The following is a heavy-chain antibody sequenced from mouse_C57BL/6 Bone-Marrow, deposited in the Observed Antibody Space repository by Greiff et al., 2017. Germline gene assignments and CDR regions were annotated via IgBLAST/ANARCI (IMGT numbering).Heavy chain of an antibody. D-gene: IGHD2-2*01. Sequence: QVQLQQSGPGLVQPSQSLSITCPVSGFSLTSYGVHWVRQSPGKGLEWLGVIWSGGSTDYNAAFISRLSISKDNSKSQVFFKMNSLQADDTAIYYCASLYGYDDGYYFDYWGQGTTLTVSS. V-gene: IGHV2-2*01. J-gene: IGHJ2*01. CDR1: GFSLTSYG. CDR3: ASLYGYDDGYYFDY. CDR2: IWSGGST.